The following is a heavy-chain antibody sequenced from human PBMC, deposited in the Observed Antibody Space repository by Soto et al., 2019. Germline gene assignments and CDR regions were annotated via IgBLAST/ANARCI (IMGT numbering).Heavy chain of an antibody. J-gene: IGHJ1*01. CDR1: GFTFDDYA. CDR2: INWNSGSI. CDR3: VKDESINWYSGHFRH. V-gene: IGHV3-9*01. D-gene: IGHD6-13*01. Sequence: EVQLVESGGGLVQPGRSLRLSCADSGFTFDDYAMHCVRQVPGKGLEWVSGINWNSGSIGYGDSVKGRFAISRDNAKNSLHLQMNSLSAEDTAFYCCVKDESINWYSGHFRHWGQGTLVTVPS.